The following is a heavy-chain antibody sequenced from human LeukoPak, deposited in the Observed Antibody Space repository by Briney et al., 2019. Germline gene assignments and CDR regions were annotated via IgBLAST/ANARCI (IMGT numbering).Heavy chain of an antibody. V-gene: IGHV4-59*01. D-gene: IGHD1-1*01. CDR3: ARGGWTTGTFFFDY. Sequence: SETLSLTCTVSGGSISSYYWSWIRQPPGKGLEWIGYIYYSGSTIYNPSLKSRVTMSVGTSKNQFSLNLSSVTAADTAVYYCARGGWTTGTFFFDYWGQGTLVTVSS. CDR1: GGSISSYY. J-gene: IGHJ4*02. CDR2: IYYSGST.